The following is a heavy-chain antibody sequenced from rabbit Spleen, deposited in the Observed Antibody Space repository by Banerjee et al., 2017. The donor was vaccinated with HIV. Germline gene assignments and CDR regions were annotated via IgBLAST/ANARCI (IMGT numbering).Heavy chain of an antibody. Sequence: QEQLVESGGGLVQPGGSLKLSCKASGFDFSSYGVSWVRQAPGKGLEWIGYIDPLFGSTYYASWVNGRFSISRENTQNTVYLKLNSLTAADTATYFCARAIVPWLGLTRLDLWGPGTLVTVS. V-gene: IGHV1S47*01. J-gene: IGHJ3*01. CDR2: IDPLFGST. CDR1: GFDFSSYG. CDR3: ARAIVPWLGLTRLDL. D-gene: IGHD4-1*01.